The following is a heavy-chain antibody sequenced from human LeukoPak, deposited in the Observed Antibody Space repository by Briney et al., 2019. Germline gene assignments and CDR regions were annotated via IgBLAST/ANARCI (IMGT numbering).Heavy chain of an antibody. D-gene: IGHD2-15*01. CDR3: ARVAAWRFDY. V-gene: IGHV3-53*04. CDR2: IYSGDTT. J-gene: IGHJ4*02. Sequence: PGGSLRLSCAASGFTVSSNYMGWVRQAPGKGLEWVSLIYSGDTTNYADSVKGRFTISRHNSKNTLYLQMNSLKYEDTAVYYCARVAAWRFDYWGQGILVTVSS. CDR1: GFTVSSNY.